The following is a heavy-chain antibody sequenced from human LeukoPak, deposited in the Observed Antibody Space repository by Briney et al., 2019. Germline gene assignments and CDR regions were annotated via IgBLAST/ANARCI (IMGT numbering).Heavy chain of an antibody. Sequence: SVKVSCKASGGTFSSYAISWVRQAPGQGLEWMGGIIPIFGTANYAQKFQGRVTITADESTSTAYMELSSLRSEDTAVYYCARGPYGSGSYYSPPPSYFDYWGQGTLVTVSS. J-gene: IGHJ4*02. D-gene: IGHD3-10*01. CDR1: GGTFSSYA. CDR2: IIPIFGTA. CDR3: ARGPYGSGSYYSPPPSYFDY. V-gene: IGHV1-69*13.